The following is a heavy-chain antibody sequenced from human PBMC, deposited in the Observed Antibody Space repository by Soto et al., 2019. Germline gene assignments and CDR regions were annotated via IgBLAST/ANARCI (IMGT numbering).Heavy chain of an antibody. J-gene: IGHJ6*02. CDR1: GCTCSSYA. Sequence: AVKVSCKASGCTCSSYAISWVRQAPGQGLEWMGGIIPIFGTANYAQKFQGRVTITADKSTSTAYMELSSLRSEDTAVYYCARDLRVRFLEWHPTRYYYYGMDVWGQGTTVTVS. V-gene: IGHV1-69*06. D-gene: IGHD3-3*01. CDR2: IIPIFGTA. CDR3: ARDLRVRFLEWHPTRYYYYGMDV.